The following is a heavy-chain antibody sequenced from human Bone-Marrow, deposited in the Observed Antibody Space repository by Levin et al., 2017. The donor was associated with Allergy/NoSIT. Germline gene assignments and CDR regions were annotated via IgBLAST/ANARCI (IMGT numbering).Heavy chain of an antibody. CDR2: ISYDGSNK. J-gene: IGHJ6*02. CDR1: GFTFSSYG. Sequence: GGSLRLSCAASGFTFSSYGMHWVRQAPGKGLEWVAVISYDGSNKYYADSVKGRFTISRDNSKNTLYLQMNSLRAEDTAVYYCAKDQALLPHYYYYYGMDVWGQGTTVTVSS. V-gene: IGHV3-30*18. CDR3: AKDQALLPHYYYYYGMDV. D-gene: IGHD2-15*01.